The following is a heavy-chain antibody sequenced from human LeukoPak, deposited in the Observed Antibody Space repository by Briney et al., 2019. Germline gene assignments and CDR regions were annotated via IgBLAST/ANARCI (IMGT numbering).Heavy chain of an antibody. CDR1: GFTFSDYY. CDR3: SKERPEEYYSSGSYFDY. CDR2: ISSSSSYT. Sequence: PGGSLRLSCAASGFTFSDYYMSWIRQAPGKGLECVSYISSSSSYTSYADSVKGRFTISRDNSKYTVYLEMNSLRVEDTAMYYCSKERPEEYYSSGSYFDYWGQGTLVTVSS. V-gene: IGHV3-11*06. D-gene: IGHD3-10*01. J-gene: IGHJ4*02.